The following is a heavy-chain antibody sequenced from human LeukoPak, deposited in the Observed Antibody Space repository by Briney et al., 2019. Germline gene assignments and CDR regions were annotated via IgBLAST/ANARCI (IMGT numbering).Heavy chain of an antibody. CDR2: IIPMFGTA. V-gene: IGHV1-69*05. D-gene: IGHD6-19*01. Sequence: ASVKVSCKASGGTFSSYEISWVRQAPGQGLEWMGGIIPMFGTAKYAQKFQGRVTITTDKSTSTAYMELSSLRSEATAVYYCAREIGVAGTDFDSRGQGTLVTVSS. J-gene: IGHJ4*02. CDR3: AREIGVAGTDFDS. CDR1: GGTFSSYE.